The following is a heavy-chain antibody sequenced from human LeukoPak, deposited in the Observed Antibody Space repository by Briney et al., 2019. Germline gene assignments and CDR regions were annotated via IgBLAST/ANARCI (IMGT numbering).Heavy chain of an antibody. D-gene: IGHD3-22*01. J-gene: IGHJ3*02. CDR2: IYNSEIT. V-gene: IGHV4-59*08. CDR1: GDSISSYY. Sequence: SETLSLTCTVSGDSISSYYWSWVRQPPGKGLEWIGYIYNSEITNYNPSLESRVTISVDTSKNQFSLKLSSVTAADTAVYYCARHVGWVFGMIVVVNYQGAFDIWGQGTMVTVSS. CDR3: ARHVGWVFGMIVVVNYQGAFDI.